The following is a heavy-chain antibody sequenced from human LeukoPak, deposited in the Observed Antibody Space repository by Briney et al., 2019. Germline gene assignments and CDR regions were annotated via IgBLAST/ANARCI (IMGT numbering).Heavy chain of an antibody. D-gene: IGHD1-1*01. J-gene: IGHJ4*02. CDR2: IRSKTYGGTT. V-gene: IGHV3-49*03. CDR3: STDYWRLGFDY. Sequence: PGGSLRLSCTASGITFGDYGVSWFRQAPGKRLEWIGFIRSKTYGGTTEDAASVRGRFTLSRDDSKNIVYLEMNILRAEDTAVYYCSTDYWRLGFDYWGQGTLVTVSS. CDR1: GITFGDYG.